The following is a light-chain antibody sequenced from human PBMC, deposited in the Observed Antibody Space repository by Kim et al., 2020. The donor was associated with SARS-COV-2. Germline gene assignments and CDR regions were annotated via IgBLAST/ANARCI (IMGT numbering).Light chain of an antibody. CDR3: SSYTSSTFVV. V-gene: IGLV2-14*01. CDR2: DVS. J-gene: IGLJ3*02. CDR1: SSDVGGYNY. Sequence: QSALTQAASVSGSPGQSITISCTGTSSDVGGYNYVSWYQQHPGKAPKLMIFDVSNRPSGVSNRFSGSKSGNTASLTISGLQAEDEADYFCSSYTSSTFVVFGGGTKLTVL.